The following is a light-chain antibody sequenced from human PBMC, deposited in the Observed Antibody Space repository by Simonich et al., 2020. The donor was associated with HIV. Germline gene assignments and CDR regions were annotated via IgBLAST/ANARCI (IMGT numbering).Light chain of an antibody. CDR2: GAS. CDR3: QQYNDWPPWT. V-gene: IGKV3-15*01. J-gene: IGKJ1*01. CDR1: QSVSSN. Sequence: DIVMTQSPATLSVSPGERATLSCRASQSVSSNVAWYQQRPGQAPRLLIYGASTRATCIPARFSGSGAGTEFTLTINSMQSEDFAVYYCQQYNDWPPWTFGQGTKVEIK.